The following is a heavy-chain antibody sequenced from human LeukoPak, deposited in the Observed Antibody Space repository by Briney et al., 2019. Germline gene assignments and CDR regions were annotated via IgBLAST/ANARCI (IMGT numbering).Heavy chain of an antibody. D-gene: IGHD3-16*01. CDR3: ARTLRGGGALDY. CDR1: GFTFSNYW. V-gene: IGHV3-7*03. J-gene: IGHJ4*02. CDR2: IKEDGSEK. Sequence: LAGGSLRLSCAASGFTFSNYWLNWVRQAPGKGLEWVANIKEDGSEKYYVDSVKGRFTISRDNAKNSLFFQMNSLRAEDTAVYYCARTLRGGGALDYWGQGTLVTVSS.